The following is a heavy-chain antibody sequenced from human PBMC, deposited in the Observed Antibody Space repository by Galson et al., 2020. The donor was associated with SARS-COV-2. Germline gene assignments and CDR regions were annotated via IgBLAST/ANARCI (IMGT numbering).Heavy chain of an antibody. Sequence: QLGESLKISCAASGFTFSSYGMHWVRQAPGKGLEWVAVIWYDGSNKYYADSVKGRFTISRDNSKNTLYLQMNSLRAEDTAVYYCAKEGGSRECDYWGQGTLVTVSS. J-gene: IGHJ4*02. V-gene: IGHV3-33*06. D-gene: IGHD1-26*01. CDR3: AKEGGSRECDY. CDR1: GFTFSSYG. CDR2: IWYDGSNK.